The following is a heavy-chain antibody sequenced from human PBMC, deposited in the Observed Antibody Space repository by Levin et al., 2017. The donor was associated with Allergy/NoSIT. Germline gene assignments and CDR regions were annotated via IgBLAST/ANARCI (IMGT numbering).Heavy chain of an antibody. CDR2: IYHSGST. J-gene: IGHJ3*02. D-gene: IGHD2-2*01. V-gene: IGHV4-4*02. CDR3: AREPVVPAAKTRWNAFEI. Sequence: SETLSLTCAVSGGSISSSNWWSWVRQPPGKGLEWIGEIYHSGSTNYNPSLKSRVTISVDKSKNQFSLKLSSVTAADTAVYYCAREPVVPAAKTRWNAFEIWGQGTMVTVSS. CDR1: GGSISSSNW.